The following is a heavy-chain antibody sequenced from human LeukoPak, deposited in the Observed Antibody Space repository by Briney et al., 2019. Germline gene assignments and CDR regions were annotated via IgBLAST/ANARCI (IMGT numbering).Heavy chain of an antibody. Sequence: ASVKVSCKASGYTFTSNGISWVRQAPGQGLEWMGWISAYNGNTNYAQKLQGRVTITTDTSTSTAYMELRSLRSDDTAVYYCAREGYCSSPSCYAGGDYYYGMDVWGQGTTVTVS. V-gene: IGHV1-18*01. CDR3: AREGYCSSPSCYAGGDYYYGMDV. CDR2: ISAYNGNT. J-gene: IGHJ6*02. D-gene: IGHD2-2*01. CDR1: GYTFTSNG.